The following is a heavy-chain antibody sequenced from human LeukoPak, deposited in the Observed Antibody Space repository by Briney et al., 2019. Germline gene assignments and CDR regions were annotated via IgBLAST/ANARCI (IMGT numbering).Heavy chain of an antibody. CDR3: ARRLEYSGSKGVFDY. J-gene: IGHJ4*02. CDR1: GFTFSSYW. D-gene: IGHD1-26*01. CDR2: IYSGGYT. V-gene: IGHV3-66*01. Sequence: PGGSLRLSCAGSGFTFSSYWMHWVRQAPGKGLEWVSIIYSGGYTDYADSVKGRFTISRDNSKNTLDLQMNSLRAEDTAVYYCARRLEYSGSKGVFDYWGQGTLVTVSS.